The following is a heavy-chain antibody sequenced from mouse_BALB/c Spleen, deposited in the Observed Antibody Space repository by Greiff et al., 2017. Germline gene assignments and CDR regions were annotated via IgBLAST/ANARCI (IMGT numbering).Heavy chain of an antibody. J-gene: IGHJ2*01. Sequence: VKLQESGAELMKPGASVKISCKATGYTFSSYWIEWVKQRPGHGLEWIGEILPGSGSTNYNEKFKGKATFTADTSSNTAYMQLSSLTSEDSAVYYCARWGYSYYFDYWGQGTTLTVSS. D-gene: IGHD1-1*01. V-gene: IGHV1-9*01. CDR2: ILPGSGST. CDR1: GYTFSSYW. CDR3: ARWGYSYYFDY.